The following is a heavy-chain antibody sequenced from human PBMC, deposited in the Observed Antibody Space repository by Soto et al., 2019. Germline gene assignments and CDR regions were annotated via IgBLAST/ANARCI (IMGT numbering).Heavy chain of an antibody. J-gene: IGHJ6*02. CDR3: ASLDLHLDDYGDYDYYDGMDV. V-gene: IGHV1-69*05. CDR1: GGTFSSYA. D-gene: IGHD4-17*01. Sequence: QVQLVQSGAEVKKPGSSVKVSCKASGGTFSSYAISWVRQAPGQGLEWMGGIIPIFGTANYAQKFQGRVTITPGASTSTAYMELRSLRSEDTAVYYCASLDLHLDDYGDYDYYDGMDVLGQGTTVTVSS. CDR2: IIPIFGTA.